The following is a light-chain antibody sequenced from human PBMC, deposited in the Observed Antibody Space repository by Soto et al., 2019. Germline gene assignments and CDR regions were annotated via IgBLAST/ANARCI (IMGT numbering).Light chain of an antibody. J-gene: IGKJ1*01. CDR3: LQDYNYPWT. CDR2: TAS. Sequence: AIQVTQSPSSLSASVGDRVTITCRASQGIGNDLAWYQQKPGKAPKLLIYTASSLQSGVPSRFSGSSSGTDFTLTISSLQPEEFATYYCLQDYNYPWTFGQGTKVDIK. V-gene: IGKV1-6*01. CDR1: QGIGND.